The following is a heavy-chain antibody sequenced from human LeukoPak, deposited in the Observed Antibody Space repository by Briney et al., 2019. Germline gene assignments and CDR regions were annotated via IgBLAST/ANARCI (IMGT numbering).Heavy chain of an antibody. CDR2: IYYSGSI. CDR3: ARDLYGGNSGYFDY. CDR1: GDSISDFY. J-gene: IGHJ4*02. Sequence: SETLSLTCTVSGDSISDFYWNWIRQPPREGLEWIGYIYYSGSIKYNPSLKSRVTISIDTSKNQLSLKLSSVTAADTAVYYCARDLYGGNSGYFDYWGRGTLVTVSS. D-gene: IGHD4-23*01. V-gene: IGHV4-59*01.